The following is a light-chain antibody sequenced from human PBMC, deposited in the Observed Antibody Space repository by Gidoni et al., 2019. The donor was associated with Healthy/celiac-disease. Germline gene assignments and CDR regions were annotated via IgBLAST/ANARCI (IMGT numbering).Light chain of an antibody. CDR1: ALPKQY. V-gene: IGLV3-25*03. CDR2: KDS. J-gene: IGLJ2*01. Sequence: SYELTQPPSVSVSPGQTARITCSGDALPKQYAYWYQPKPGQAPVLVIYKDSERPSGIPERFSGSSSGTTGTLTISGVQAEDEADYYCQSADSSVVFGGGTKLTVL. CDR3: QSADSSVV.